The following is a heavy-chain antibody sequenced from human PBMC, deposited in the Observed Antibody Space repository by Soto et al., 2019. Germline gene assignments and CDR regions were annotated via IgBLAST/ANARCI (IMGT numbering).Heavy chain of an antibody. CDR3: ATDGGSTSSSAYNYFMDV. CDR2: IIPMVGTP. Sequence: QAQLVQSGAEVKRPGSSVKVSCKASGDTFSSYSISWVRQAPGQGLEWMGRIIPMVGTPNYAQKFQGRVTFSADKSTSTAYMVLNSLISDDPAVYYCATDGGSTSSSAYNYFMDVWGKGTPVTVSS. D-gene: IGHD3-16*01. V-gene: IGHV1-69*08. CDR1: GDTFSSYS. J-gene: IGHJ6*03.